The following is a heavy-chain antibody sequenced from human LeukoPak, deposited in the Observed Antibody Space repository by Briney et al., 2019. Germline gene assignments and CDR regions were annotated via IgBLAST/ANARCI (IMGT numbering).Heavy chain of an antibody. Sequence: GGSLRLSCAASGFTLSNYWMSWVRQAPGKGLEWVANIKQDGSEKNYVDSVKGRFTISRDNAKNSLYLQMNSLRAEDTAVYYCAHSGSYIDYWGQGTLVTVSS. D-gene: IGHD1-26*01. CDR3: AHSGSYIDY. J-gene: IGHJ4*02. CDR2: IKQDGSEK. V-gene: IGHV3-7*01. CDR1: GFTLSNYW.